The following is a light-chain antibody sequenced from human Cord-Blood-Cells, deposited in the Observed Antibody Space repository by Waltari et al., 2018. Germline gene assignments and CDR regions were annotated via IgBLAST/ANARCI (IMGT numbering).Light chain of an antibody. CDR1: QSVLYSSNNKNY. V-gene: IGKV4-1*01. CDR3: PPSSRPPSPVCPFPPLSIPRSFT. J-gene: IGKJ3*01. Sequence: DIVMTQSPDSLAVSLGERATINCKSSQSVLYSSNNKNYLAWYQQKPGQPPKLLIYWASTTESRVPHRFSGSGSGTDFTLTISRPTASAVPFSSFPPSSRPPSPVCPFPPLSIPRSFT. CDR2: WAS.